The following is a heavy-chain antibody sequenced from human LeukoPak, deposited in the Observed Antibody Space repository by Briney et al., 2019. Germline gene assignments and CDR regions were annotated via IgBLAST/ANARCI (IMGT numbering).Heavy chain of an antibody. CDR1: GGSISSYY. V-gene: IGHV4-4*07. Sequence: SETLSLTCTVSGGSISSYYWSWIRQPAGKGLEWIGRIYTSGSTNYNPSLKSRVTVSVDTSKNQFSLKLSSVTAADTAVYYCARLRRYCSSTSCYYSFDYWGQGTLVTVSS. CDR2: IYTSGST. D-gene: IGHD2-2*01. J-gene: IGHJ4*02. CDR3: ARLRRYCSSTSCYYSFDY.